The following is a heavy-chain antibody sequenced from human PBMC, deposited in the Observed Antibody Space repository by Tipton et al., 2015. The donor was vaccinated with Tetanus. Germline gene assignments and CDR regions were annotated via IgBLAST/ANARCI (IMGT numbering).Heavy chain of an antibody. D-gene: IGHD3-16*01. CDR3: ARPLTSVAFGGFAFDV. CDR1: GYMFSSHW. J-gene: IGHJ3*01. Sequence: VQLVQSGAEVKQPGESLKISCKGSGYMFSSHWIGWVRQVPGKGLERLGTIYPGDSYSTYSPSFEGQVTISVDRSIDTAYLQWSSLKASDTAIYYCARPLTSVAFGGFAFDVWGQGTLVTVSS. V-gene: IGHV5-51*01. CDR2: IYPGDSYS.